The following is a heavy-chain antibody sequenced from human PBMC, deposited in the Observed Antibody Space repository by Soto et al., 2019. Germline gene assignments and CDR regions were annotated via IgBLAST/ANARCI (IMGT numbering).Heavy chain of an antibody. V-gene: IGHV3-21*01. J-gene: IGHJ4*02. CDR2: ISSSSSYI. Sequence: PGGSLRLSCAASGFTFSSYSMNWVRQAPGKGLEWVSSISSSSSYIYYADSVKGRFTISRDNAKNSLYLQMNSLRAEDTAVYYCARDPPHPVSGYRYFDYWGQGTLVTVSS. CDR1: GFTFSSYS. CDR3: ARDPPHPVSGYRYFDY. D-gene: IGHD5-12*01.